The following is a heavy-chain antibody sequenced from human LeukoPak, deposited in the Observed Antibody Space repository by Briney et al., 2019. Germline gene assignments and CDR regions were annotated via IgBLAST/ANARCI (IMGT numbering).Heavy chain of an antibody. D-gene: IGHD4-17*01. Sequence: ASVKVSCKASGGTFSSYAISWVRQAPGQGLEWMGGIIPIFGTANYAQKSQGRVTITADESTSTAYMELSSLRSEDTAVYYCARSVTNLNWFDPWGQGTLVTVSS. J-gene: IGHJ5*02. CDR3: ARSVTNLNWFDP. V-gene: IGHV1-69*13. CDR1: GGTFSSYA. CDR2: IIPIFGTA.